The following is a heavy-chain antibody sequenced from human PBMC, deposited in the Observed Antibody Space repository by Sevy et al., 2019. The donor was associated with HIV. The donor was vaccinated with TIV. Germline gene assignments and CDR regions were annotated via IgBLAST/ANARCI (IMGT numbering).Heavy chain of an antibody. CDR3: ARRGLSNIWDAFDM. J-gene: IGHJ3*02. Sequence: GGSLRLSCAASGFTFSDYYMSWIHQAPGKGLEWVSSITSSSTYTNYADSVKGRFTISRDNAKNSLYLQMNSLRAEDTAVYYCARRGLSNIWDAFDMWGQGTMVTVSS. V-gene: IGHV3-11*06. CDR1: GFTFSDYY. D-gene: IGHD2-21*01. CDR2: ITSSSTYT.